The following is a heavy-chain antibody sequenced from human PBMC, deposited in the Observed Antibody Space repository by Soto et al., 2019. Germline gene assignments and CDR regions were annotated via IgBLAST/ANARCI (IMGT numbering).Heavy chain of an antibody. Sequence: PSETLSLTCTVSGGSISSGDYYWSWIRQPPGKGLEWIGYIYYSGSTYYNPSLKSRVTISVDTSKNQFSLKLSSVTAADTAVYYCARGGSSIQLWPYYYYYGMDVWG. CDR1: GGSISSGDYY. D-gene: IGHD5-18*01. CDR3: ARGGSSIQLWPYYYYYGMDV. V-gene: IGHV4-30-4*01. J-gene: IGHJ6*01. CDR2: IYYSGST.